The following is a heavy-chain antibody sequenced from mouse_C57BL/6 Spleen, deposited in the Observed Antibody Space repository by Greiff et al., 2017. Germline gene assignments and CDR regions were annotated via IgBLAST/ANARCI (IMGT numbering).Heavy chain of an antibody. V-gene: IGHV1-69*01. CDR2: MDPSDSYT. J-gene: IGHJ2*01. CDR3: ARRDGYCGVDY. D-gene: IGHD2-3*01. CDR1: GYTFTSYW. Sequence: VQLQQPGAELVMPGASVKLSCKASGYTFTSYWMHWVKQRPGQGLEWIGEMDPSDSYTNYNQKFKGKSTLTVDKSSSTAYMQLSSLTSEDSAVYYCARRDGYCGVDYWGQGTTLTVSS.